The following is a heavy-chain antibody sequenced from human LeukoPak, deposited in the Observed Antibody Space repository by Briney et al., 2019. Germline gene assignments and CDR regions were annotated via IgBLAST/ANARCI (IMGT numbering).Heavy chain of an antibody. D-gene: IGHD4-23*01. CDR3: ASDYGGWYFDL. V-gene: IGHV4-59*01. J-gene: IGHJ2*01. CDR1: VGSISSFY. Sequence: SETLSLTCTVSVGSISSFYWGCVREPPGKGLEWSGYIYYSGRTNYNTSLKSRVTLSVYTSKNQCSLKLSSVPAAGTAVYYCASDYGGWYFDLWGRGTLVTVSS. CDR2: IYYSGRT.